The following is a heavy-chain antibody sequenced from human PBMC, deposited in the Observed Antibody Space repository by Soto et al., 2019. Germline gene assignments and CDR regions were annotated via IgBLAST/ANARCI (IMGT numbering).Heavy chain of an antibody. V-gene: IGHV3-7*05. Sequence: EVQLVESGGGLVQPGGSLRLSCAASEFTFIGSWMRWVRQAPGRGLAWVATIKQDGSEKYYVDSAKGRFTISRDTATNSLYLQMNSLRAEDTAVYYCATTGGYWGQVTLVTVSS. J-gene: IGHJ4*02. CDR2: IKQDGSEK. CDR1: EFTFIGSW. CDR3: ATTGGY. D-gene: IGHD3-10*01.